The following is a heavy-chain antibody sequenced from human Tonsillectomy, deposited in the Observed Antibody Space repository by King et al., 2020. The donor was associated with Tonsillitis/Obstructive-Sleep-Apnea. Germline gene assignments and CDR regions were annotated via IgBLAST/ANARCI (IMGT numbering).Heavy chain of an antibody. Sequence: VQLVESGGGVVQPGRSLRLSCAASGFTFSSYAMHWVRQAPGKGLEGVAVISYDGSNKYYADSVKGRFTISRDNSKNTLYLQMNSLRAEDTAVYYCATSYGDYEGFDYWGQGTLVTVSS. D-gene: IGHD4-17*01. J-gene: IGHJ4*02. V-gene: IGHV3-30*01. CDR3: ATSYGDYEGFDY. CDR1: GFTFSSYA. CDR2: ISYDGSNK.